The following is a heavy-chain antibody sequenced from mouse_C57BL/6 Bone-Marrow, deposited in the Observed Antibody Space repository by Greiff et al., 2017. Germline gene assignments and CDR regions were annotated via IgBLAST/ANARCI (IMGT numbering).Heavy chain of an antibody. J-gene: IGHJ4*01. CDR3: ARSRGSPYYYAMDY. D-gene: IGHD1-1*01. Sequence: VQLQQPGAELVRPGSSVKLSCKASGYTFTSYWMAWVKQRPGQGLAWIGNIYPSDSETHYNPKFKDKATLTVDNSSSTAYMQRSSLTSEDAAVDYGARSRGSPYYYAMDYWGQGTSVTVSS. CDR1: GYTFTSYW. V-gene: IGHV1-61*01. CDR2: IYPSDSET.